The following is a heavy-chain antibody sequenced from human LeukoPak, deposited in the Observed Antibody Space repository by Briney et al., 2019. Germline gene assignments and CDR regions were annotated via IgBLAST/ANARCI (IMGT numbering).Heavy chain of an antibody. D-gene: IGHD4-17*01. CDR2: ISAGADST. CDR3: ARGAYGDYDS. J-gene: IGHJ5*01. CDR1: AFTFSTYA. V-gene: IGHV3-23*01. Sequence: GGSLRLSCAVSAFTFSTYAMSWVRQAPGKGLEWVSAISAGADSTYYADSVQGRFTISRDNSKNTLYLQMSGLRAEDTAVYFCARGAYGDYDSRGQGTLVTVSS.